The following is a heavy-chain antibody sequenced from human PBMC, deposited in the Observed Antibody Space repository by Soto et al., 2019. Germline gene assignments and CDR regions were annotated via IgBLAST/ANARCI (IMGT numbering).Heavy chain of an antibody. CDR2: IYYRGST. D-gene: IGHD6-13*01. Sequence: QVQLQESGPGLVKPSENLSLTWTVSGGSVSSGSYYWSWIRQPPGKGRECVGYIYYRGSTNYNPSLKSRVTISVDTSKNQFSLKQSSVTAADTAVYYCARVTSSWGLASYFDYWGQGTLVTVSS. J-gene: IGHJ4*02. CDR1: GGSVSSGSYY. V-gene: IGHV4-61*01. CDR3: ARVTSSWGLASYFDY.